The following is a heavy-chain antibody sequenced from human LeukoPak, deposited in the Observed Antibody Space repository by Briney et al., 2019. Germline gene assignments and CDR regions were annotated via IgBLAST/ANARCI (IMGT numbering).Heavy chain of an antibody. J-gene: IGHJ4*02. Sequence: GGSLRLPCAASGFPFSNAWMTWVRQAPGKGLEWVGRIKSKTDGGTTDYTAPVKGRITISRDDSKNTLYLQMNSLKTEDTAVYYCTSKHPAVVVVAADWGQGTLVTVSS. D-gene: IGHD2-15*01. CDR3: TSKHPAVVVVAAD. CDR1: GFPFSNAW. V-gene: IGHV3-15*01. CDR2: IKSKTDGGTT.